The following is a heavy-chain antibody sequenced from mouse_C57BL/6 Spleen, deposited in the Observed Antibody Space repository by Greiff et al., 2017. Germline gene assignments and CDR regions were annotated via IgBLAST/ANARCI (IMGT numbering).Heavy chain of an antibody. D-gene: IGHD1-1*01. CDR1: GYTFTDYY. Sequence: VQLQQSGPELVKPGASVKISCKASGYTFTDYYMNWVKQSHGKSLEWIGDINPNNGGTSYNQKFKGKATLTVDKSSSTAYMELRSLTSEDSAVYYCARSGGYYAEDGFAYWGQGTLVTVSA. CDR2: INPNNGGT. V-gene: IGHV1-26*01. J-gene: IGHJ3*01. CDR3: ARSGGYYAEDGFAY.